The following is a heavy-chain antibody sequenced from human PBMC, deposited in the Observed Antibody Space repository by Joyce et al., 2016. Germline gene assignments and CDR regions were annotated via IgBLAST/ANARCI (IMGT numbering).Heavy chain of an antibody. J-gene: IGHJ6*04. V-gene: IGHV3-53*01. CDR2: IDSGTDST. CDR3: ATRGA. CDR1: GFTVSSDF. Sequence: VQVVESGGGLIQPGGSLRLSCAVSGFTVSSDFRMWVRQAPGKGLEWVSTIDSGTDSTHYAASVEGRFTISRDNSKNTLSLQMNTLRGEDTARYYCATRGAWGKGTTVTVSS.